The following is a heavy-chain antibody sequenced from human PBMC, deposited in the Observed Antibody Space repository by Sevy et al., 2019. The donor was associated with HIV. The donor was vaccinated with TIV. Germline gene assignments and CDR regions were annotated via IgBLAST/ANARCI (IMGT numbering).Heavy chain of an antibody. CDR3: ARPYDDRALFKWAFDI. D-gene: IGHD3-22*01. J-gene: IGHJ3*02. Sequence: ASVKVSCKASGDTFSTYDFIWVRQAPGQGLEWMAGIIPIFGTTNYAQKFQGRVTITADESTNTAYMELSSLRTEDTAIYYCARPYDDRALFKWAFDIWGQGTMVTVSS. V-gene: IGHV1-69*13. CDR2: IIPIFGTT. CDR1: GDTFSTYD.